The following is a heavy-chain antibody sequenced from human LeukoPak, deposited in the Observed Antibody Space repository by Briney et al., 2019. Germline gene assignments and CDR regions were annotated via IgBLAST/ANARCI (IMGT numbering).Heavy chain of an antibody. V-gene: IGHV4-59*08. CDR2: IYYSGSP. CDR3: ARRVRGSYGMDV. CDR1: GGSISNYY. J-gene: IGHJ6*02. D-gene: IGHD3-16*01. Sequence: SETLSLTCTVSGGSISNYYWSWIRQPPGQGLEWIGYIYYSGSPNYNPSLKSRVTISVDTSKNQFSLKLSSVTAADTAVYYCARRVRGSYGMDVWGQGTTVTVSS.